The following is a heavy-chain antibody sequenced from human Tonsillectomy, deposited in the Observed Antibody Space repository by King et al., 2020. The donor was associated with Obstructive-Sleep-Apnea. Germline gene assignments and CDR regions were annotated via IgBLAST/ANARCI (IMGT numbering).Heavy chain of an antibody. D-gene: IGHD5-24*01. CDR1: GGSISNYN. Sequence: LQLQESGPGLVKPSETLSLTCTVSGGSISNYNWIWIRQPPGKGLEWIGYIYYSGSTDYNPSLKSRVPISPETSKNQFSLKLSSVTAADTAVYYDGRHQLLTHEVFDVWGQGTMVTVSS. J-gene: IGHJ3*01. CDR2: IYYSGST. CDR3: GRHQLLTHEVFDV. V-gene: IGHV4-59*08.